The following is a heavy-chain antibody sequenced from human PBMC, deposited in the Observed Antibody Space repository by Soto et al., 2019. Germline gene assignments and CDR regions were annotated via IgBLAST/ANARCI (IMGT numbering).Heavy chain of an antibody. CDR3: ARLAAARTYSWYFDL. J-gene: IGHJ2*01. CDR2: ISSSSSTI. D-gene: IGHD6-13*01. CDR1: GFPFSSYS. V-gene: IGHV3-48*01. Sequence: GGSLRLSCAASGFPFSSYSMNWVRQAPGKGLEWVSYISSSSSTIYYADSVKGRFTISRDNAKNSLYLQMNSLRAEDTAVYYCARLAAARTYSWYFDLWGRGTLVTVSS.